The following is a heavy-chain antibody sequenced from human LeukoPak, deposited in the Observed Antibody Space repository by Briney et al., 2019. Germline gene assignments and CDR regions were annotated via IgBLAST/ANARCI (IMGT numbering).Heavy chain of an antibody. CDR3: ARDVSDENDSASRMHLDS. CDR2: FRGSGGGT. J-gene: IGHJ4*02. CDR1: GITFSNHS. D-gene: IGHD2-15*01. V-gene: IGHV3-23*01. Sequence: PGGPLRLSCAASGITFSNHSMTLVRPAPGEGLEWVSTFRGSGGGTDYADSVKGRFTISRDNSRNSLILQMNRLRAEDAAVYYCARDVSDENDSASRMHLDSWGQGTLVSVSS.